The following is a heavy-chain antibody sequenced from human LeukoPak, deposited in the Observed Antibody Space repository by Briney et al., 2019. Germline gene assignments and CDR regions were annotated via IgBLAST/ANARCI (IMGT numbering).Heavy chain of an antibody. J-gene: IGHJ6*02. Sequence: ASVKVSCKASGYTFTNYAMNWVRQAPGQGLEWMGWISAYNGNTNYAQKLQGRVTMTTDTSTSTAYMELRSLRSDDTAVYYCARRKPVEMATIYYYYGMDVWGQGTTVTVSS. CDR3: ARRKPVEMATIYYYYGMDV. CDR1: GYTFTNYA. V-gene: IGHV1-18*01. D-gene: IGHD5-24*01. CDR2: ISAYNGNT.